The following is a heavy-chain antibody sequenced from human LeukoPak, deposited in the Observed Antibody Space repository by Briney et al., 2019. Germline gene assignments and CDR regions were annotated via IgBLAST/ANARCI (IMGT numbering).Heavy chain of an antibody. D-gene: IGHD2-15*01. V-gene: IGHV3-23*01. J-gene: IGHJ4*02. CDR1: GFTFSSYA. CDR3: AKDPGYCSGGSCYTPFDY. Sequence: PGGSLRLSFAASGFTFSSYAMSWVRQAPGKGLEWVSAISGSGGSTYYADSVKGRFTISRDNSKNTLYLQMNSLRAEDTAVYYCAKDPGYCSGGSCYTPFDYWGQGTLVTVSS. CDR2: ISGSGGST.